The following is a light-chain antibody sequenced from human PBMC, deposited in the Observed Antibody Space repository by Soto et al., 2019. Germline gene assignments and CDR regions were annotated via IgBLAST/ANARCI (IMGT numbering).Light chain of an antibody. Sequence: DIPMTQSPSSLSASVGDRVTITCRARENIARYLNWYQQRPGKAPELLISAASSLQSGVPSRFSGGGSGTDFTLTISSLQPEDFATYYCQQSYSNPRTFGQGTKVEIK. CDR3: QQSYSNPRT. J-gene: IGKJ1*01. CDR2: AAS. CDR1: ENIARY. V-gene: IGKV1-39*01.